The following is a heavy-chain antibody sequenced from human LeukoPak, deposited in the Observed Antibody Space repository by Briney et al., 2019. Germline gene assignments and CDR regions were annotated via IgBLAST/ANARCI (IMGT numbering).Heavy chain of an antibody. CDR3: ARHLYESRGQTSFDY. Sequence: SETLSLTCTVSGGSISRYYWSWIRQPPGKGLEWIGYISYSGSTNYNPSLKSRVTISVDTSQNQFSLKLSSVTPADTAMYYCARHLYESRGQTSFDYWGQGTLVTVSS. J-gene: IGHJ4*02. D-gene: IGHD3-22*01. CDR2: ISYSGST. V-gene: IGHV4-59*08. CDR1: GGSISRYY.